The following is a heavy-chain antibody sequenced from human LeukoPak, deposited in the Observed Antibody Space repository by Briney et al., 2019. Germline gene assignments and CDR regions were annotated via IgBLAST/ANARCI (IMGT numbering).Heavy chain of an antibody. CDR3: ARGGYYYDSSGYYHDAFDI. D-gene: IGHD3-22*01. CDR1: GFAVSSNY. J-gene: IGHJ3*02. V-gene: IGHV3-53*01. Sequence: PGGSLRLSCAASGFAVSSNYMNWVRQAPGKGLKFVSIIYSGGGTYYANSVRGRFTISRDNSKNTLYLQMNSLRDEDTAVYYCARGGYYYDSSGYYHDAFDIWGQGTMVTVSS. CDR2: IYSGGGT.